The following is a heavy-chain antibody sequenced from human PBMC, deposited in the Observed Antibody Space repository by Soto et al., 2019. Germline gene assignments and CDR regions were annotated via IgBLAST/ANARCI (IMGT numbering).Heavy chain of an antibody. J-gene: IGHJ6*02. CDR1: GYTFTSYG. D-gene: IGHD3-3*01. CDR3: ARRYDFWSGYYYYYYGMDV. Sequence: QVQLVQSGAEVKKPGASVKVSCKASGYTFTSYGISWVRQAPGQGLEWMGWISAYNGNTNYAQKLQGRVTMTTDTSSSTAYMELRSLRSDDTAVYYCARRYDFWSGYYYYYYGMDVWGQGTTVTVSS. CDR2: ISAYNGNT. V-gene: IGHV1-18*01.